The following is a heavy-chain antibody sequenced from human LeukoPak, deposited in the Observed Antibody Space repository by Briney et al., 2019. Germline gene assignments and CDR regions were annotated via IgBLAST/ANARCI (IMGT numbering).Heavy chain of an antibody. D-gene: IGHD4-17*01. CDR1: GGSFSDYY. Sequence: PSETLSLTCAVYGGSFSDYYWSWIRQPPGKGLEWIGEINHSGSTNYNPSLKSRVTISVDTSKNQFSLKLSSVTAADTAVYYCARGDYGDLPFDYWGQGTLVTVSS. CDR3: ARGDYGDLPFDY. CDR2: INHSGST. V-gene: IGHV4-34*01. J-gene: IGHJ4*02.